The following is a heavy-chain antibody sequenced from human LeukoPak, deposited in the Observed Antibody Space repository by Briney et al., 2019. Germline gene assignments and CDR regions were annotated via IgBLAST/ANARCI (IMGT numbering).Heavy chain of an antibody. D-gene: IGHD3-10*01. J-gene: IGHJ5*02. CDR2: IIPIFGTA. Sequence: SVKVSCKASGGTFSSYAISWVRQAPGQGLEWMGGIIPIFGTANYAQKFQGRVTITADESTSTAYTELSSLRSEDTAVYYCARGVTYYYGSGSQNWFDPWGQGTLVTVSS. CDR3: ARGVTYYYGSGSQNWFDP. CDR1: GGTFSSYA. V-gene: IGHV1-69*13.